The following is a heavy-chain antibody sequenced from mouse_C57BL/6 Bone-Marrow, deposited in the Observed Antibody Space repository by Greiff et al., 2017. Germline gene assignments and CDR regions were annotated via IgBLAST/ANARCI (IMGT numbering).Heavy chain of an antibody. J-gene: IGHJ3*01. CDR2: IHPNSGST. CDR3: ARGDYDVWFAY. D-gene: IGHD2-4*01. Sequence: QVQLQQPGAELVKPGASVTLSCKASGYTFTSYWMHWVKQRPGQGLEWIGMIHPNSGSTNYNEKFKSKATLTVDKSSSTAYMQLSSLTSEDSAVYYCARGDYDVWFAYWGQGTLVTVSA. CDR1: GYTFTSYW. V-gene: IGHV1-64*01.